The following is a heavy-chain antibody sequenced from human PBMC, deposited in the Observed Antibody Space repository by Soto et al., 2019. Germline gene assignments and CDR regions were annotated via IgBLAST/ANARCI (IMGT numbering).Heavy chain of an antibody. CDR3: AKGGNIVVVPAAVDY. Sequence: GGSLRLSCAASGFTFSSYAMSWVRQAPGKGLEWVSAISGSGGSTYYADSVKGRFTISRDNSKNTLYLQMNSLIAEDTAVYYCAKGGNIVVVPAAVDYWGQGTLVTVSS. J-gene: IGHJ4*02. V-gene: IGHV3-23*01. CDR2: ISGSGGST. D-gene: IGHD2-2*01. CDR1: GFTFSSYA.